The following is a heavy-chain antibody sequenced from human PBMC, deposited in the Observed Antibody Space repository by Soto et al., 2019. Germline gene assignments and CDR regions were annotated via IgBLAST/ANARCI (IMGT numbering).Heavy chain of an antibody. CDR1: GFSFGTFV. CDR3: AKNGQWLATPPEA. D-gene: IGHD6-19*01. V-gene: IGHV3-23*01. J-gene: IGHJ4*02. CDR2: ITDSGYTA. Sequence: EMQLLESGGASVQPGGSLRLSCAASGFSFGTFVMIWFRQAPGGGLEWVASITDSGYTASYAETVEGRFTVSRDNSKNKLHLQMNDLRAEDTATYYCAKNGQWLATPPEAWGQGTLVTVSS.